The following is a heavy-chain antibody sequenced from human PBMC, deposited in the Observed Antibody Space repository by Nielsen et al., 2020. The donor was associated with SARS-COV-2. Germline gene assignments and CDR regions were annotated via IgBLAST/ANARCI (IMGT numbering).Heavy chain of an antibody. J-gene: IGHJ6*02. Sequence: GGSLRLSCAASGFTFSDYYMSWIRQAPGKGLEWVSYISSSSYTNYADSVKGRFTISRDNAKNSLYLQMNSLRAEDTAVYYCARDMDTAMVTDYYYGMDVWGQGTTVTVSS. CDR1: GFTFSDYY. V-gene: IGHV3-11*05. CDR3: ARDMDTAMVTDYYYGMDV. CDR2: ISSSSYT. D-gene: IGHD5-18*01.